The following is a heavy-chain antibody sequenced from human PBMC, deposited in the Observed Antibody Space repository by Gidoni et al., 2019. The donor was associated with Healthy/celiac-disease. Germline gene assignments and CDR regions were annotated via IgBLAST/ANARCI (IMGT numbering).Heavy chain of an antibody. CDR2: IYYSGST. D-gene: IGHD3-3*01. CDR3: ARQVPITIFGVAEGPYNWFDP. J-gene: IGHJ5*02. Sequence: QPQLQESGPGLVKHSETLSLTCPVSGGSIRSSSYYWGWIRQPPGKGLEWLGSIYYSGSTYYNPSLKSRVTISVDTSKNQFSLKLSSVTAADTAVYYCARQVPITIFGVAEGPYNWFDPWGQGTLVTVSS. V-gene: IGHV4-39*01. CDR1: GGSIRSSSYY.